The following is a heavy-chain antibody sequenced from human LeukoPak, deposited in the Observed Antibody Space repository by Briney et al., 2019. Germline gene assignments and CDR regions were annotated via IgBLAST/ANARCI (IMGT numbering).Heavy chain of an antibody. Sequence: GGSLRLSCAASGFTFSSYWMSWVRRAPGKGVEWVGKIKQDGSEKYYVDSVKGRFTISRDNAKNSLYLQMNRLRAADTAVYYCAREGLHDAFDIWGQGTMVTVSS. CDR2: IKQDGSEK. CDR3: AREGLHDAFDI. V-gene: IGHV3-7*01. CDR1: GFTFSSYW. J-gene: IGHJ3*02. D-gene: IGHD3/OR15-3a*01.